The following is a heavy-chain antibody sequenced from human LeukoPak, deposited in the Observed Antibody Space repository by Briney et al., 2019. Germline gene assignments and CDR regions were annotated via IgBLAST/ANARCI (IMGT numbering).Heavy chain of an antibody. CDR1: GGSISSSTYY. CDR3: ARPHCSGGSCYYFDY. J-gene: IGHJ4*02. D-gene: IGHD2-15*01. CDR2: INHSGST. Sequence: SETLSLTCTVSGGSISSSTYYWGWIRQPPGKGLEWIGEINHSGSTNYNPSLKSRVTISVDTSKNQFSLKLSSVTAADTAVYYCARPHCSGGSCYYFDYWGQGTLVTVSS. V-gene: IGHV4-39*07.